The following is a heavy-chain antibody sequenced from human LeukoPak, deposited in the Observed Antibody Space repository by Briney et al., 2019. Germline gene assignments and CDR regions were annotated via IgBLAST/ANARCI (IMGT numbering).Heavy chain of an antibody. J-gene: IGHJ6*04. V-gene: IGHV3-21*01. CDR2: ISSSSSYI. CDR1: GSTFSSYS. Sequence: GGSLRLSCAASGSTFSSYSMNWVRQAPGKGLEWVSSISSSSSYIYYADSVKGRFTISRDNAKNSLYLQMNSLRAEDTAVYYCARDGWFGELSPIPPYGMDVWGKGTTVTVSS. D-gene: IGHD3-10*01. CDR3: ARDGWFGELSPIPPYGMDV.